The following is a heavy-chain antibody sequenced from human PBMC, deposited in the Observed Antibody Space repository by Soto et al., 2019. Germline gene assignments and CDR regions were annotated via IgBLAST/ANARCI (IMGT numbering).Heavy chain of an antibody. V-gene: IGHV1-2*04. CDR2: INPNSGGT. CDR1: GYTFTGYY. J-gene: IGHJ4*02. Sequence: ASVKVSCKASGYTFTGYYMYWVRQAPGQGLEWMGWINPNSGGTNYAQKFQGWVTMTRDTSISTAYMELSRLRSDDTAVYYCAREGYCSGGSCPGGVDYWGQGTLVTVSS. D-gene: IGHD2-15*01. CDR3: AREGYCSGGSCPGGVDY.